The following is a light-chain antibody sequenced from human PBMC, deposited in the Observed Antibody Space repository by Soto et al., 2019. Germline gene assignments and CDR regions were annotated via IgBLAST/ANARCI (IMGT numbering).Light chain of an antibody. V-gene: IGLV1-40*01. CDR2: GNS. J-gene: IGLJ1*01. CDR3: QSYDSSLSAHYV. Sequence: QSVLTQPPSVSGAPGQRVTISCTGSSSNIGATYDVQWYQQLPGTAPKLLIYGNSNRPSGVPDRFSGSKSGTSASLAITGLQADDEADYYCQSYDSSLSAHYVFGTGTKVIVL. CDR1: SSNIGATYD.